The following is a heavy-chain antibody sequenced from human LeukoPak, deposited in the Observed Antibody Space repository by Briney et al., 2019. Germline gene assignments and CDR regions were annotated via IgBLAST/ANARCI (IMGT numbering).Heavy chain of an antibody. Sequence: GGSLRLSCAPSGFTFSSYAMSWVRQAPGKGPEWVSTISGSAVSTYYADSVKGRFTISRDNSKNTLSLQMNSLRVEDTAVYYCAKLTAVTFSGWDYWGQGTLVTVSS. CDR1: GFTFSSYA. D-gene: IGHD4-17*01. V-gene: IGHV3-23*01. J-gene: IGHJ4*02. CDR2: ISGSAVST. CDR3: AKLTAVTFSGWDY.